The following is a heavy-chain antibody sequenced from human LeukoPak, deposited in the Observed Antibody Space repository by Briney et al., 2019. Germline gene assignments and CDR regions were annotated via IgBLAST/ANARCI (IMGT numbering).Heavy chain of an antibody. CDR2: IYYSGST. CDR1: GVSISRYY. V-gene: IGHV4-59*08. J-gene: IGHJ4*02. Sequence: PSETLSLTCTVSGVSISRYYWSWIRQPPGKELEWIAYIYYSGSTSYNPSLKSRVTISVDTSKNQFSLKLSSVTAADTAVYYCARGFGGSGSYYPCPHYFDYWGQGTLVTVSS. CDR3: ARGFGGSGSYYPCPHYFDY. D-gene: IGHD3-10*01.